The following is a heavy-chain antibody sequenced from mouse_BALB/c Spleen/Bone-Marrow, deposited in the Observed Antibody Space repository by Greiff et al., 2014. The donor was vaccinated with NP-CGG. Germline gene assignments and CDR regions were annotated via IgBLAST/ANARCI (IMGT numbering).Heavy chain of an antibody. J-gene: IGHJ2*01. CDR1: GYTFTSFY. V-gene: IGHV1S81*02. CDR3: TRGSYGSSQYYFDY. Sequence: QVQLKESGAELVKPGASVKSSCKASGYTFTSFYMYWVKQRPGQGLEWIGGVNPSNGGTNFNEKFKSKATLTLDKSSSTAYMQLSSLTSEDSAVYYCTRGSYGSSQYYFDYWGQGTTLTVSS. D-gene: IGHD1-1*01. CDR2: VNPSNGGT.